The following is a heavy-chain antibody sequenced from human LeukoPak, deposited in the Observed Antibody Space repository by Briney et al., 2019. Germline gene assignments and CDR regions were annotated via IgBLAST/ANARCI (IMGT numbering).Heavy chain of an antibody. J-gene: IGHJ4*02. CDR3: AGGDYYGSGSFDY. CDR2: INHSGST. Sequence: SETLSLTCAVYGGSFSVYYWSWIPQPPGKGLEWIGEINHSGSTNYNPSLKSRVTISVDTSKNQFSLKLSSVTAADAAVYYCAGGDYYGSGSFDYWGQGTLVTVSS. D-gene: IGHD3-10*01. CDR1: GGSFSVYY. V-gene: IGHV4-34*01.